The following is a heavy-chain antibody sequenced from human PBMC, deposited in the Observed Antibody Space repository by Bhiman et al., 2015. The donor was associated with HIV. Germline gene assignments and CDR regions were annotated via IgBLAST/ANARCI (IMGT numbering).Heavy chain of an antibody. CDR1: GFTVITSY. J-gene: IGHJ4*02. V-gene: IGHV3-21*03. CDR3: ARSEGQKY. Sequence: DVHLVESGGGLIQPGGSLRLSCAASGFTVITSYMSWVRQAPGKGLEWVSSISSTSTYIYYADSVKGRFTISRDNAKNSLFLQMNSLRAEDTALYYCARSEGQKYWGQGTLVTVSS. CDR2: ISSTSTYI.